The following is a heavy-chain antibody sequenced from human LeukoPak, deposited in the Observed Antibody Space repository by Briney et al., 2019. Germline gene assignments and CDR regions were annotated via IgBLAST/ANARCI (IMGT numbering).Heavy chain of an antibody. CDR1: GFTFSSYE. V-gene: IGHV3-48*03. J-gene: IGHJ4*02. D-gene: IGHD5-24*01. CDR3: ASVRWLTIFDY. Sequence: GGSLRLSCAASGFTFSSYEMNWVRQAPGKGLEWVSYISSSGSTIYYADSVKGRFTISRDNAKNTLYLQMNSLRAEDTAVYYCASVRWLTIFDYWGQGTLVTVSS. CDR2: ISSSGSTI.